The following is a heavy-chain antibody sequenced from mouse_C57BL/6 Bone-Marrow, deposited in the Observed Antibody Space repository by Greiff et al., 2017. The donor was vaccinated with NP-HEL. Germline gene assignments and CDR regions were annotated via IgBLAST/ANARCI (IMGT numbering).Heavy chain of an antibody. D-gene: IGHD2-3*01. V-gene: IGHV7-3*01. CDR1: GFTFTGYY. Sequence: EVMLVESGGGLVQPGGSLSLSCAASGFTFTGYYMSWVRQPPGKALEWLGFIRNKANGYTTEYSASVKGRFTISRDNSQSILYLQMNALRAEDSATYYCARSAGYYPSMDYWGQGTSVTVSS. CDR2: IRNKANGYTT. J-gene: IGHJ4*01. CDR3: ARSAGYYPSMDY.